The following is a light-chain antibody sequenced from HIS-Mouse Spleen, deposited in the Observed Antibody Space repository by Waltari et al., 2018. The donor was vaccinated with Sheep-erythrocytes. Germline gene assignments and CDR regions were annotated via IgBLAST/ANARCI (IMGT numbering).Light chain of an antibody. CDR2: EGS. J-gene: IGLJ3*02. CDR3: CSYAGSSTPWV. V-gene: IGLV2-23*01. Sequence: QSALPQPASVSGSPGQSITLSCTGTSSDAGSSNLVSWYQQHPGKAPKLMIYEGSKRPSGVSNRFSGSKSGNTASLTISGLQAEDEADYYCCSYAGSSTPWVFGGGTKLTVL. CDR1: SSDAGSSNL.